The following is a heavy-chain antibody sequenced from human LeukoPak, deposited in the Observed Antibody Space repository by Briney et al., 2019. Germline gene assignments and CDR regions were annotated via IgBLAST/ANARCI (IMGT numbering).Heavy chain of an antibody. D-gene: IGHD2-2*01. J-gene: IGHJ4*02. Sequence: SETLSLTCTVPGXSISSSSYYWGWIRQPPGMGLEFIGNIYYSGHTYYNPSLKSRLTISVDTSKNQFSLRLSSLIAADTTVYYCARQRRDCSRTSCYPIDFDSWGQGFLVTVSS. CDR2: IYYSGHT. CDR3: ARQRRDCSRTSCYPIDFDS. V-gene: IGHV4-39*01. CDR1: GXSISSSSYY.